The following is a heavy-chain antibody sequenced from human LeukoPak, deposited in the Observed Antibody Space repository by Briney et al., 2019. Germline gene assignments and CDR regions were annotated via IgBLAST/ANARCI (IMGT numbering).Heavy chain of an antibody. CDR2: INHSGST. J-gene: IGHJ4*02. CDR1: GGSISSSSYY. V-gene: IGHV4-39*07. CDR3: ARGFTAIPYYYGSGSYQKGYAFDY. D-gene: IGHD3-10*01. Sequence: SETLSLTCTVSGGSISSSSYYWGWIRQPPGKGLEWIGEINHSGSTNYNPSLKSRVTISVDTSKNQFSLKLSSVTAADTAVYYCARGFTAIPYYYGSGSYQKGYAFDYWGQGTLVTVSS.